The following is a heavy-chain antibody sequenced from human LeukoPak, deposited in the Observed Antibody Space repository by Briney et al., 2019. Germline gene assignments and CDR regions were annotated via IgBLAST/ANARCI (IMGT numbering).Heavy chain of an antibody. D-gene: IGHD2-21*02. CDR2: ISAYNDNT. Sequence: ASVKVSCKASGYTFTSYGIGWVRQAPGQGLEWMGWISAYNDNTNYVQKFQGRVTMTTDTSTSTAYMELRSLSPDDTAVYYCARDQPGDTLSEYWGQRTLVTVSS. V-gene: IGHV1-18*01. CDR1: GYTFTSYG. J-gene: IGHJ4*02. CDR3: ARDQPGDTLSEY.